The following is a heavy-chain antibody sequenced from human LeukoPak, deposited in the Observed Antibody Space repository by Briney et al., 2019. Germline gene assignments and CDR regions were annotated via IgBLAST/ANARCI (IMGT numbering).Heavy chain of an antibody. CDR3: ARDATRSVIVGAEDGFDY. V-gene: IGHV1-18*01. J-gene: IGHJ4*02. CDR2: ISAHNGNT. Sequence: APVKVSCKASGYSFISYGISWVRQAPGQGLEWMGWISAHNGNTNYAQKLQGRVTMTIDTSTTTAYMELMSLRSGDTAIYYCARDATRSVIVGAEDGFDYWGQGTLVTVSS. D-gene: IGHD1-26*01. CDR1: GYSFISYG.